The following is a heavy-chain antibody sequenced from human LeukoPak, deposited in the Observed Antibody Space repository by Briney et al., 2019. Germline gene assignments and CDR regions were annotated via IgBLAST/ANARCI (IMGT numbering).Heavy chain of an antibody. J-gene: IGHJ1*01. D-gene: IGHD1-26*01. CDR1: GGSISSYY. V-gene: IGHV4-59*01. CDR3: ARDSGSYPWRYFQH. Sequence: SETLSLTCTVSGGSISSYYWSWIRQPPGKGLEWIGYIYYSGSTNYNPSLKSRVTISVDTSKNQFSLKPSSVTAADTAVYYCARDSGSYPWRYFQHWGQGTLVTVSS. CDR2: IYYSGST.